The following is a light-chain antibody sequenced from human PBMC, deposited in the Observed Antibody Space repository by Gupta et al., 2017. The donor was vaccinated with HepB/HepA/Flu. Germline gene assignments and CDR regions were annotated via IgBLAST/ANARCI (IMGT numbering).Light chain of an antibody. CDR2: GAS. CDR1: QSVSSN. V-gene: IGKV3-15*01. CDR3: QQYDNWPLT. J-gene: IGKJ4*01. Sequence: EIVMTQSPATLSVSPGERATLSCRASQSVSSNLAWYQQKPGQAPRLLIYGASTRATGIPARFSGSGSGTEFTLTISSPQSEDFAGYYCQQYDNWPLTFGGGTKVQIK.